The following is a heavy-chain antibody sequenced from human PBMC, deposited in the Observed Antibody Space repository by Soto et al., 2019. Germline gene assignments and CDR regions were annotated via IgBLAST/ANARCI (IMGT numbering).Heavy chain of an antibody. CDR3: ARQSCSSTSCFYDY. CDR1: EYTFTDNY. J-gene: IGHJ4*02. V-gene: IGHV1-2*02. D-gene: IGHD2-2*01. Sequence: ASVKVSCKTSEYTFTDNYIYWLRQAPGQGLEWMGWFNPNTGATDFAQRFQGRVTLTSDTSISTAYMELSRLTSDDTAVFYCARQSCSSTSCFYDYWGPGTLVTVSS. CDR2: FNPNTGAT.